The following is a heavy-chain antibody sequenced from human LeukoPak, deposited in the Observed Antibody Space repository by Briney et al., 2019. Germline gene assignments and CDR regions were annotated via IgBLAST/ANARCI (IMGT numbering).Heavy chain of an antibody. V-gene: IGHV4-4*07. CDR3: ARDQNFWNDALVAFDI. CDR1: GGSISSYY. J-gene: IGHJ3*02. CDR2: IYTSGST. D-gene: IGHD1-1*01. Sequence: KPSETLSLTCTVSGGSISSYYWSWIRQPAGKGLEWIGRIYTSGSTNYNPSLKSRVTMSVDTSKNQFSLKLSSVTAADTAVYYCARDQNFWNDALVAFDIWGQGTMVTVSS.